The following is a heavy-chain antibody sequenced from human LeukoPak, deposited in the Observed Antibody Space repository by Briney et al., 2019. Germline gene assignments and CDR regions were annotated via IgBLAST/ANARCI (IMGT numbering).Heavy chain of an antibody. D-gene: IGHD2-21*02. V-gene: IGHV4-59*01. CDR2: IFYSGST. CDR1: GGSISSYY. J-gene: IGHJ6*03. CDR3: ARATAPPHYYYYYYMDV. Sequence: SETLSLTCTVSGGSISSYYWSWIRQPPGKGLEWIGYIFYSGSTNYNPSLKSRVTISVDTSENQFSLKLSSVTAADTAVYYCARATAPPHYYYYYYMDVWGKGTTVTISS.